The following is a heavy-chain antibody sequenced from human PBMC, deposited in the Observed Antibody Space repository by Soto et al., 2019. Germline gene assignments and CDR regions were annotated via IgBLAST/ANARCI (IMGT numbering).Heavy chain of an antibody. D-gene: IGHD2-2*02. J-gene: IGHJ6*03. CDR1: GYTFTSYD. Sequence: AASVKVSCKASGYTFTSYDINWVRQATGQGLEWMGWMNPNSGNTGYAQKFQGRVTMTRNTSISTAYMELSSLRSEDTAVYYCAREDIVVVPAAIGSYYYMDVWGKGTTVTVSS. V-gene: IGHV1-8*01. CDR2: MNPNSGNT. CDR3: AREDIVVVPAAIGSYYYMDV.